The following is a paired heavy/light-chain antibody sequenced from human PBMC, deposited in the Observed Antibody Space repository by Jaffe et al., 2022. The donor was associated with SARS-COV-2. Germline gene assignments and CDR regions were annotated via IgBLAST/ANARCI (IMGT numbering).Light chain of an antibody. CDR3: QSHDRSLSGYV. CDR1: SSNIGAGYD. Sequence: QSVLTQPPSVSGAPGQRVTISCTGSSSNIGAGYDVHWYQQLPGTAPKLLIYGNNNRPSGVPDRFSGSKSGTSASLAISGLQAEDEADYYCQSHDRSLSGYVFGTGTTVTVL. V-gene: IGLV1-40*01. CDR2: GNN. J-gene: IGLJ1*01.
Heavy chain of an antibody. J-gene: IGHJ4*02. Sequence: QVQLQESGPGLVKPSETLSLTCTVSGGSISDYYWSWIRQPPGKGLEYIGYIYYSGSTNFNPSLKSRVTISLDTSKSQFSLKLRSVTAADTAVYYCARSVRYCSGGTCYSGGLHFDQWGQGTLVTVSS. CDR3: ARSVRYCSGGTCYSGGLHFDQ. D-gene: IGHD2-15*01. CDR1: GGSISDYY. V-gene: IGHV4-59*01. CDR2: IYYSGST.